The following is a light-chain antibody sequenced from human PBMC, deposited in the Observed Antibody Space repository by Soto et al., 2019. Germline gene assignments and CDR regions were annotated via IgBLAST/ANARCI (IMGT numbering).Light chain of an antibody. CDR1: QSVSNNY. Sequence: ESVLTQSPGTLSLSPGERATLSCRASQSVSNNYLAWYQQKPGQAPRLLIYGASTRATGIPDRFSGSGSGTDFTLTISSLQSEDFAVYFCQQYHIWPSWTFGQGTKVDIK. CDR2: GAS. V-gene: IGKV3-20*01. J-gene: IGKJ1*01. CDR3: QQYHIWPSWT.